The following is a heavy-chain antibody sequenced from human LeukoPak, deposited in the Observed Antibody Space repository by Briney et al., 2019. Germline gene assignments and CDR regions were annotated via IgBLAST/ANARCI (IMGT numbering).Heavy chain of an antibody. J-gene: IGHJ4*02. CDR1: GFTFSSYA. V-gene: IGHV3-30-3*01. CDR2: ISYDGSNK. D-gene: IGHD5-18*01. CDR3: ARDPYSYGLYYFDY. Sequence: GRSLRLSCAASGFTFSSYAMHWVRQAPGKGLEWVAVISYDGSNKYYADSVKGRFTISRGNSKNTLYLQMNSLRAEDTAVYYCARDPYSYGLYYFDYWGQGTLVTVSS.